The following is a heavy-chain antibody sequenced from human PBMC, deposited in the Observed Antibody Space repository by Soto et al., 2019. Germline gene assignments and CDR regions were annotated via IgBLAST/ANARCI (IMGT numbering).Heavy chain of an antibody. D-gene: IGHD5-12*01. V-gene: IGHV5-51*01. CDR3: ARHPDSGYDPAYYFYGMDV. Sequence: GESLKISCNCSGYSFTTYCIGLVRQMPGKGLEWMWIIYPGDSDTRYSPSFQGQVTISADKSINTAYLQWSSLKASDSAMYYCARHPDSGYDPAYYFYGMDVWGQGTTVTVSS. CDR1: GYSFTTYC. J-gene: IGHJ6*02. CDR2: IYPGDSDT.